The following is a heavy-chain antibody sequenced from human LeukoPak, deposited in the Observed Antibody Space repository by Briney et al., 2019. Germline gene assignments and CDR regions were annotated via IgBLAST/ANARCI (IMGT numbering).Heavy chain of an antibody. CDR1: GFTFSSYS. CDR3: ARDLRWDVVVAAASPRAYWFDY. J-gene: IGHJ4*02. CDR2: ISSSSSYI. V-gene: IGHV3-21*01. Sequence: PGGSLRLSCAASGFTFSSYSMNWVRQAPGKGLEWVSSISSSSSYIYYADSVKGRFTISRDNAKNSLYLQMNSLRAEDTAVYYCARDLRWDVVVAAASPRAYWFDYWGQGTLLTVSS. D-gene: IGHD2-2*01.